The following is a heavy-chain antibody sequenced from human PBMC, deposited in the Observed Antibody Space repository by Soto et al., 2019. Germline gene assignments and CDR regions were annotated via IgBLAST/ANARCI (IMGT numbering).Heavy chain of an antibody. CDR3: ARDAVREDYYYYYGMDV. J-gene: IGHJ6*02. Sequence: EVQLVESGGGLVKPGGSLRLSCAASGFTFSNYIMNWVRQAPGKGLEWVSTISTSDSIHYADSVKGRFTISRDNAKNSLYLQINSLRAEDTAVYYCARDAVREDYYYYYGMDVWGQGTTVTVSS. D-gene: IGHD3-10*01. CDR2: ISTSDSI. CDR1: GFTFSNYI. V-gene: IGHV3-21*02.